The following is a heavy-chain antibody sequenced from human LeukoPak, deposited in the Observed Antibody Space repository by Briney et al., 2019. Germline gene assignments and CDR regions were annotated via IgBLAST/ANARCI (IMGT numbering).Heavy chain of an antibody. CDR1: GFTFSSYA. V-gene: IGHV3-23*01. D-gene: IGHD3-10*01. Sequence: PGGSLRLSCAASGFTFSSYAMSWVRQAPGKGREWVSAISGSGGSTYYADSVKGRFTISRDNSKNTLYLQMNSLRAEDTAVYYCAKDQLLWFGEGGAFDIWGQGTMVTVSS. CDR3: AKDQLLWFGEGGAFDI. CDR2: ISGSGGST. J-gene: IGHJ3*02.